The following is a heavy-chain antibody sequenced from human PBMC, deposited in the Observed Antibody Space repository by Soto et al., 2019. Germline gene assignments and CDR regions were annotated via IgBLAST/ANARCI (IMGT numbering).Heavy chain of an antibody. D-gene: IGHD6-19*01. Sequence: PGGSLRLSCAASGFTFSSYAMSWVRQAPGKGLEWVSAISGSGGSTYYADSEKGRVTISRDNSKNTPYLQINSLRAEDTAVYYCAKAVAGKYYFDYWGQEAVVTVSS. CDR1: GFTFSSYA. J-gene: IGHJ4*02. CDR2: ISGSGGST. CDR3: AKAVAGKYYFDY. V-gene: IGHV3-23*01.